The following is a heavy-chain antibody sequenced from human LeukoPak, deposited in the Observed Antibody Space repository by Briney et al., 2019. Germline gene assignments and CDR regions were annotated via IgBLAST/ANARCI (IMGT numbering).Heavy chain of an antibody. D-gene: IGHD3-10*01. CDR2: TSYDGSDE. V-gene: IGHV3-30*03. Sequence: GGSLRLSCVASGFTFSGYGVHWVRQAPGKGLEWVAVTSYDGSDESYAVSVKGRFTISRDNSKNTLYLQMTSLRAEDTAVYYCARHGGEVRGVIISSFDYWGQGTLVTVSS. CDR3: ARHGGEVRGVIISSFDY. J-gene: IGHJ4*02. CDR1: GFTFSGYG.